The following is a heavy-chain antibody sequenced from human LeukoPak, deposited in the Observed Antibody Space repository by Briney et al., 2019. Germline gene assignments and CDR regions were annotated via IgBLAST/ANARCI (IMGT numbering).Heavy chain of an antibody. CDR2: FSGSGGST. Sequence: GGSLRLSCAASGFSFSSYAMNWVRQAPGKGLEWVSAFSGSGGSTYYADSVKGRFTISRDDSKNTLYLQMNSLRAEDTAVYYCAKGDTSAWSGPADYWGQGTLVTVSS. J-gene: IGHJ4*02. V-gene: IGHV3-23*01. D-gene: IGHD6-19*01. CDR1: GFSFSSYA. CDR3: AKGDTSAWSGPADY.